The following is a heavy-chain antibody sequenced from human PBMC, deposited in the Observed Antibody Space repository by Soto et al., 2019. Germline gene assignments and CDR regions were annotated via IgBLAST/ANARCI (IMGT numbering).Heavy chain of an antibody. CDR3: ARDSNGDYVQMMNDVLSLPNWFDP. Sequence: QVQLVQSGAEVKKPGASVKVSCKASGYTFTSYGISWVRQAPGQGLEWMGWISAYNGNTNYAQKLQGRVTMTTDTSTSTAYMELRSLRSDDTAVYYCARDSNGDYVQMMNDVLSLPNWFDPWGQGTLVTVSS. V-gene: IGHV1-18*01. J-gene: IGHJ5*02. D-gene: IGHD4-17*01. CDR2: ISAYNGNT. CDR1: GYTFTSYG.